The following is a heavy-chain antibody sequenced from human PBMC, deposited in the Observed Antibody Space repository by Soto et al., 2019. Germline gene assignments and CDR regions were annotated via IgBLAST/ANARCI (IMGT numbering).Heavy chain of an antibody. CDR2: IYYSGST. Sequence: SETLSLTCTVSGGSISSYYWSWIRQPPGKGLEWIGYIYYSGSTNYNPSLKSRVTISVDTSKNQFSLKLSSVTAADTAVYYCARHKVYCSGGSCYYFDYWGQGTLVTVSS. J-gene: IGHJ4*02. CDR1: GGSISSYY. V-gene: IGHV4-59*08. CDR3: ARHKVYCSGGSCYYFDY. D-gene: IGHD2-15*01.